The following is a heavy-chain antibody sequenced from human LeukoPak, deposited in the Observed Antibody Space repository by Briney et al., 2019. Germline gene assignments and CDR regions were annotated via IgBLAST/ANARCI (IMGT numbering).Heavy chain of an antibody. V-gene: IGHV3-23*01. CDR3: ARDSPYSSSWYYFDY. CDR2: ISGSGGST. CDR1: GFTFSSYA. J-gene: IGHJ4*02. Sequence: GGSLRLSCAASGFTFSSYAMSWVRQAPGKGLEWVSAISGSGGSTYYADSVKGRFTISRDNSKNTLYLQMNSLRAEDTAVYYCARDSPYSSSWYYFDYWGQGTLVTVSS. D-gene: IGHD6-13*01.